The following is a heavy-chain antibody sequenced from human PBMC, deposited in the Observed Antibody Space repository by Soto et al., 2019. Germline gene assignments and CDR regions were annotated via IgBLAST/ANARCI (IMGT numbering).Heavy chain of an antibody. J-gene: IGHJ4*01. Sequence: GGSLRLSCASSGFTFSNYAMNLVRQAPGKGLEWLAYITIRTGNVLYADSVRGRFTISADNAENSVILQMNSLRDEDSAVYFCVRDRDLYRDMFHADLWGQGTLVTVSS. CDR3: VRDRDLYRDMFHADL. CDR1: GFTFSNYA. CDR2: ITIRTGNV. D-gene: IGHD3-10*02. V-gene: IGHV3-48*02.